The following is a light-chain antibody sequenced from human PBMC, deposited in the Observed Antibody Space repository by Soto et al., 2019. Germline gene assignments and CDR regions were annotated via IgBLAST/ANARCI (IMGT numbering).Light chain of an antibody. V-gene: IGLV2-14*01. Sequence: QSVLTQPASVSGSPGQSITISCTGTSSDVGGYNYVSWYQQHPGKAPKLMIYDVTNRPSGVSNRFSGSKSGTTAYLTISGLQAEDEADYYCSSYTSSGTYVFGSGTKLTVL. CDR2: DVT. CDR1: SSDVGGYNY. CDR3: SSYTSSGTYV. J-gene: IGLJ1*01.